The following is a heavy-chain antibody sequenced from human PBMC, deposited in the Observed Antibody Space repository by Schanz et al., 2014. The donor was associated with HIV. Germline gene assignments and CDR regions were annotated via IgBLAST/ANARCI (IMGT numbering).Heavy chain of an antibody. CDR2: INHSGST. V-gene: IGHV4-34*02. CDR1: GGPFSGYY. D-gene: IGHD7-27*01. CDR3: ARGPWGGLSPSRGMDV. Sequence: QVQLQQWGAGLLKPSETLSLTCAVYGGPFSGYYWSWIRQSPGKGLEWIGEINHSGSTNYNPSLKSRATRAGATSKTQFSKKLPSVPAADTAVYYWARGPWGGLSPSRGMDVWGQGTTVTVSS. J-gene: IGHJ6*02.